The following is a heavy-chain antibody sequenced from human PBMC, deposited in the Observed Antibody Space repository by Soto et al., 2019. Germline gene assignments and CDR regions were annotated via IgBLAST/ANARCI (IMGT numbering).Heavy chain of an antibody. V-gene: IGHV4-31*03. Sequence: SETLSLTCTVSGGSISSGAYYWSWIRQHPGKGLEWIGYINYSGSTYYNPSLKSRVTISVDTSKNQFSLILSSVTAADTAVYYCARGITIFGVVYFDYWGQGTLGTVSS. J-gene: IGHJ4*02. D-gene: IGHD3-3*01. CDR1: GGSISSGAYY. CDR3: ARGITIFGVVYFDY. CDR2: INYSGST.